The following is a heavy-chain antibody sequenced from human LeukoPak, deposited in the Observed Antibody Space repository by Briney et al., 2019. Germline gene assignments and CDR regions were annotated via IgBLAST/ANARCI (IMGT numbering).Heavy chain of an antibody. CDR3: ARGRGNLLHYFDY. J-gene: IGHJ4*02. Sequence: KTSETLSLTCSVSGGSISSYYWSWIRQPPGKGLEWIGYIYYSGSTNYNPSLKSRVTISVDTSRNQFSLKLSSLTAADTAVYYCARGRGNLLHYFDYWGQGTQVTVSS. D-gene: IGHD4-23*01. CDR2: IYYSGST. CDR1: GGSISSYY. V-gene: IGHV4-59*01.